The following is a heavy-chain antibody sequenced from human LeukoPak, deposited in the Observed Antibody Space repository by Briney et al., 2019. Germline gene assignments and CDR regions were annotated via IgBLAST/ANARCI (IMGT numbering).Heavy chain of an antibody. CDR3: ARHLTTSMTVQFEY. CDR1: GYSFTNYW. CDR2: LYPGDSDT. J-gene: IGHJ4*02. V-gene: IGHV5-51*01. Sequence: GESLQISCQGSGYSFTNYWIGWVRQMRGKGLEWMGILYPGDSDTRYSPSFQGQVTISADKSITTAYLQWSSLKASDTAMYYCARHLTTSMTVQFEYWGQGTLVTVSS. D-gene: IGHD4/OR15-4a*01.